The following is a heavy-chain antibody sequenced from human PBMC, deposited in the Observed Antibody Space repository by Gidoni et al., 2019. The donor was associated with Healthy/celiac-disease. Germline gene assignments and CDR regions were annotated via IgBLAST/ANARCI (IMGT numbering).Heavy chain of an antibody. Sequence: QLQLQESGPGLVKPSETLSLTCTVSGGSISSSSYYWGWFRQPPGKGLEWIGSIYYSGSTYYNPSLKSRVTISVDTSKNQFSLKLSSVTAADTAVYYCARHPRLLGAREAFDIWGQGTMVTVSS. J-gene: IGHJ3*02. V-gene: IGHV4-39*01. CDR1: GGSISSSSYY. CDR3: ARHPRLLGAREAFDI. D-gene: IGHD2-21*02. CDR2: IYYSGST.